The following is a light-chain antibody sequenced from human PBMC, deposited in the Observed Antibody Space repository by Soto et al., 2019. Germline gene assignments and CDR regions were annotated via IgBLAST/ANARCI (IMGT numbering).Light chain of an antibody. CDR1: QSVSSN. J-gene: IGKJ1*01. Sequence: EIVMTQSPATLSVSPGERATLSCRASQSVSSNLAWYQQKPGQAPRLLIYGASTRATGIPARFSGSGSGTEFTLTISSLQSEDFAVYYCHPYNNWPLWTFGQGTKVEIK. CDR3: HPYNNWPLWT. V-gene: IGKV3-15*01. CDR2: GAS.